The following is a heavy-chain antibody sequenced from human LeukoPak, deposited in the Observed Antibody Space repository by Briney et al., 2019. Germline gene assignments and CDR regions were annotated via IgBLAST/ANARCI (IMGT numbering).Heavy chain of an antibody. D-gene: IGHD3-22*01. J-gene: IGHJ4*02. CDR2: INHSGYT. CDR3: ARERVGYDTSGRGPRFDS. CDR1: GESSFSNYY. Sequence: SETLSLTCAVYGESSFSNYYWSWIRQTPGGALEWIGEINHSGYTNYNPSLKSRVTLSIDTSKNQFSLRLNSVTAADTAVYYCARERVGYDTSGRGPRFDSWGQGTLVTVSS. V-gene: IGHV4-34*01.